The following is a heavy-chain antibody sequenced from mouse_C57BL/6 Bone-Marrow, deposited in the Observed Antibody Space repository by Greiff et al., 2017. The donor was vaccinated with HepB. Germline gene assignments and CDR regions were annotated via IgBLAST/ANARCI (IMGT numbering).Heavy chain of an antibody. CDR1: GFTFSDFY. V-gene: IGHV7-1*01. Sequence: EVKLVESGGGLVQSGRSLRLSCATSGFTFSDFYMEWVRQAPGKGLEWIAASRNKANDYTTEYSASVKGRFIVSRDTSQSILYLQMNALRAEDTAIYYCARDALNLWYFDVWGTGTTVTVSS. CDR2: SRNKANDYTT. J-gene: IGHJ1*03. CDR3: ARDALNLWYFDV.